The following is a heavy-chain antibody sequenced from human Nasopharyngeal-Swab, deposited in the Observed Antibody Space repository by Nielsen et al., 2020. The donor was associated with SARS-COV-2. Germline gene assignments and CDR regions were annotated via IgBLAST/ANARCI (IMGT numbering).Heavy chain of an antibody. J-gene: IGHJ6*02. Sequence: WIRQPPGKGLEWVSVIYSGGSTYYADSVKGRFTISRDNSKNTLYLQMNSLRAEDTAVYYCARATPGGDYYDSSPYGMDVWGQGTTATVSS. CDR3: ARATPGGDYYDSSPYGMDV. D-gene: IGHD3-22*01. V-gene: IGHV3-66*01. CDR2: IYSGGST.